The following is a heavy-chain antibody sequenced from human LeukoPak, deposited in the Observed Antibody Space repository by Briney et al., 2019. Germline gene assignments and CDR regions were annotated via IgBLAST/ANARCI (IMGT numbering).Heavy chain of an antibody. V-gene: IGHV2-70*11. J-gene: IGHJ4*02. D-gene: IGHD3-22*01. CDR3: ARILDSSGYLVDY. CDR2: IDWDDDK. Sequence: TLSLTCAVYGGSFSGYYWSWIRQPPGKALEWLARIDWDDDKYYSTSLKTRLTISKDTSKNQVVLTMTNMDPVDTATYYCARILDSSGYLVDYWGQGTLVTVSS. CDR1: GGSFSGYY.